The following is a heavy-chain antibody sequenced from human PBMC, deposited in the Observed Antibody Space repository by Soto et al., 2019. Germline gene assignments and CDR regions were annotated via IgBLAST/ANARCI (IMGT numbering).Heavy chain of an antibody. V-gene: IGHV4-4*07. Sequence: PSETLALTCRVSGAYISDFSWSWIRQPAGKGLEWIGRIKINGNTQKNPSFKSRVTMSIDTSRNHFSLNLQSATAADTALYYCARETGENWTYEAHWGPGTLVTVSS. J-gene: IGHJ1*01. CDR1: GAYISDFS. CDR3: ARETGENWTYEAH. CDR2: IKINGNT. D-gene: IGHD1-7*01.